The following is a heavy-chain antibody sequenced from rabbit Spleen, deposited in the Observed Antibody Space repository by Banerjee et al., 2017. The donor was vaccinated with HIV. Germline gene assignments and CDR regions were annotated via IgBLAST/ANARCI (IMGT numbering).Heavy chain of an antibody. CDR3: ATDLGGSNYYFNL. D-gene: IGHD8-1*01. CDR1: GFDFSSYFL. J-gene: IGHJ4*01. CDR2: IDNGKGSA. Sequence: QEQLVESGGGLVQPEGSLTLTCKASGFDFSSYFLSWVRQAPGKGLEWIGIIDNGKGSAAYATWAKGRFTISKTSSTTVTLQMTSLTAADTATYFCATDLGGSNYYFNLWGQGTLVTVS. V-gene: IGHV1S45*01.